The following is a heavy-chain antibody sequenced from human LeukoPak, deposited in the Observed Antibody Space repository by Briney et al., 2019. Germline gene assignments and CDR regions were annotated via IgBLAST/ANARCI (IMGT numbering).Heavy chain of an antibody. J-gene: IGHJ5*02. V-gene: IGHV4-4*07. CDR2: IYTSGST. CDR1: GGSISSYY. D-gene: IGHD3-3*01. CDR3: ARDRVEWLPPSSNNWFDP. Sequence: SETLSLTCTVSGGSISSYYWSWIRQPAGKGLEWIGRIYTSGSTNYNPSLKSRVTMSVDTSKNQFSLKLSSVTAADTAVYYCARDRVEWLPPSSNNWFDPWGQGTLVTVSS.